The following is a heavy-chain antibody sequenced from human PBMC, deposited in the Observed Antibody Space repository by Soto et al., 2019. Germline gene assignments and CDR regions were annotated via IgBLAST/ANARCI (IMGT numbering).Heavy chain of an antibody. D-gene: IGHD2-2*01. J-gene: IGHJ5*02. CDR3: ARLPDYCSSTSCYFGP. V-gene: IGHV4-34*01. CDR2: INHSGST. Sequence: SETLSLTCAVYGGSFSGYYWSWIRQPPGKGLEWIGEINHSGSTNYNPSLKSRVTISVDTSKNQFSLKLSSVTAADTAVYYCARLPDYCSSTSCYFGPWGQGTLVTVSS. CDR1: GGSFSGYY.